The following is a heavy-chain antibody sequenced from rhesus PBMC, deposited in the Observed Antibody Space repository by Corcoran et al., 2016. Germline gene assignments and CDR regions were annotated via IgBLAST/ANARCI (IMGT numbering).Heavy chain of an antibody. J-gene: IGHJ4*01. D-gene: IGHD6-13*01. CDR3: ARGDPGRSYFDY. CDR2: IIPLVGIT. CDR1: GSTVGSYA. V-gene: IGHV1-198*02. Sequence: QVQLVQSGAEVKKLGASVTVACKPAGSTVGSYAISWGRQAPVKGLECMGVIIPLVGITNYEEKFQGRVTITEDTATSTAYMELSSLRSEDTAVYYCARGDPGRSYFDYWGQGVLVTVSS.